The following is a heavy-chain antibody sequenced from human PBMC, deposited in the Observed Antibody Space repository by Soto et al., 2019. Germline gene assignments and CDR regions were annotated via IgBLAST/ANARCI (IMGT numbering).Heavy chain of an antibody. CDR3: ARAKDYSHSAMDV. J-gene: IGHJ6*02. V-gene: IGHV4-4*07. CDR1: SGSISNHY. Sequence: QVELQESGPGLVKPSETLSLKCSVSSGSISNHYWSWIRQPVGRGLEWIGRIYSTGSTDYNPSLQSRVSMSVDTSKNHFFLKLRSVTAADTAVYYCARAKDYSHSAMDVWGQGAAVAVSS. CDR2: IYSTGST.